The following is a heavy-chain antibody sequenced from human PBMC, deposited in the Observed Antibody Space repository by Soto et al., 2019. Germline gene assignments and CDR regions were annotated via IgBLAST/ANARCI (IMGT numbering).Heavy chain of an antibody. D-gene: IGHD1-26*01. CDR3: ARAYSGSYHVWFDP. J-gene: IGHJ5*02. CDR2: IYYSVST. CDR1: GGSISSSSYY. Sequence: QLQLQESGPGLVKPSETLSLTCTVSGGSISSSSYYWGWIRQPPGKGLEWIGSIYYSVSTYYNPSLKSRVTIAVDTSKNQFSLKLSSVTAADTAVYYCARAYSGSYHVWFDPWGQGTLVTVSS. V-gene: IGHV4-39*01.